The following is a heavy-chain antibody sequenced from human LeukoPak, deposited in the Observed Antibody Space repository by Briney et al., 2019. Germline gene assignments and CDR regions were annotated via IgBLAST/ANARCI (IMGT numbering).Heavy chain of an antibody. CDR1: GGSISSYH. Sequence: NPSETLSLTCIVSGGSISSYHWSWIRQPPGKGLERIGYISYSGSTNYNPSLKSRVTISVDTSKNQFSLRLSSVTAADTAVYYCARHLDYYGSGTYEFWGQGTLVTVSS. J-gene: IGHJ4*02. CDR3: ARHLDYYGSGTYEF. CDR2: ISYSGST. D-gene: IGHD3-10*01. V-gene: IGHV4-59*08.